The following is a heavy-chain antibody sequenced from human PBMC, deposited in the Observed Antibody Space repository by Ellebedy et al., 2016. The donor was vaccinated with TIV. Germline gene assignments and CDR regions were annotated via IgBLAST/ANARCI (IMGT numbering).Heavy chain of an antibody. CDR3: ARDAPHYYDSSGYYSRTGDYYYYYGMDV. J-gene: IGHJ6*02. D-gene: IGHD3-22*01. CDR2: IIPIFGTA. CDR1: GGTFSSYA. Sequence: SVKVSXXASGGTFSSYAISWVRQAPGQGLEWMGGIIPIFGTANYAQKFQGRVTMTRDTSTSTVYMELSSLRSEDTAVYYCARDAPHYYDSSGYYSRTGDYYYYYGMDVWGQGTTVTVSS. V-gene: IGHV1-69*05.